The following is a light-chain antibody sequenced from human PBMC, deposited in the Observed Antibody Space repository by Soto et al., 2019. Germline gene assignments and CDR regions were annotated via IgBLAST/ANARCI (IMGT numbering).Light chain of an antibody. V-gene: IGLV2-11*01. CDR3: CSYAGDLAL. Sequence: SALTQPRSASGSPGQSVTISCTGTSSDVGGYDFVSWYQQHPGKAPKLMISDVSKRPSGVPDRFSGSKSGNTASLTISGLQAEDEADYYCCSYAGDLALFGGGTKVTVL. J-gene: IGLJ2*01. CDR1: SSDVGGYDF. CDR2: DVS.